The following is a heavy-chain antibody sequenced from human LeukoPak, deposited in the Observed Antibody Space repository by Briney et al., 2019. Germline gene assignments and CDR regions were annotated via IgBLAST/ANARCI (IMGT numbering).Heavy chain of an antibody. CDR2: ISGSGDYT. J-gene: IGHJ4*02. CDR3: AKNAGARGGFYADY. CDR1: GFSFSSYA. Sequence: GGSLRLSCAASGFSFSSYAMTWVRQAPGQGLGWVSAISGSGDYTYYANSVKGRFTISRDNSKNTLYLQVNSLRAEDTAVYYCAKNAGARGGFYADYWGQGTLITVSS. V-gene: IGHV3-23*01. D-gene: IGHD3-3*01.